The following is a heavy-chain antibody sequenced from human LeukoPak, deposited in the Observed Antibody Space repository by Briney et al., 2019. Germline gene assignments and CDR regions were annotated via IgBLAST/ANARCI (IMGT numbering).Heavy chain of an antibody. J-gene: IGHJ4*02. V-gene: IGHV4-34*01. CDR2: IHPSGST. Sequence: KASETLSLTCAIYGGSFSHYYWSWIWQPPGKGLEWVGEIHPSGSTSFNPSLESRVSISKDTSKNQFSLKLTSVTAADTAVYYCSRGSDESKTGDYWGQGTLVTVSS. CDR3: SRGSDESKTGDY. D-gene: IGHD6-25*01. CDR1: GGSFSHYY.